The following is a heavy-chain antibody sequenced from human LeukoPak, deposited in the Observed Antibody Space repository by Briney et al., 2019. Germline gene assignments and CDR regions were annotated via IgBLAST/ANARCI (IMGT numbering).Heavy chain of an antibody. CDR2: VNHSGRT. CDR3: ARGQHSYGYFNGFDY. J-gene: IGHJ4*02. D-gene: IGHD5-18*01. CDR1: GGSFSGYF. V-gene: IGHV4-34*01. Sequence: SETLSLTCAVYGGSFSGYFWSWIRQPPGKGLEWIGEVNHSGRTNYNPSLKSRVTMSVDTSKNQFSLKLSSVTAADTAVYYCARGQHSYGYFNGFDYWGQGTLVTVSS.